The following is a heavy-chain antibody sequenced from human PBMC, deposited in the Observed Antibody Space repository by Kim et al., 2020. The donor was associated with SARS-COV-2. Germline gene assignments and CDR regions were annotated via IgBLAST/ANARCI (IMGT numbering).Heavy chain of an antibody. CDR3: TTLAEAVGARGFYYYYYGMDV. CDR1: GFTFSNAW. D-gene: IGHD6-13*01. Sequence: GGSLRLSCAASGFTFSNAWMSWVRQAPGKGLEWVGRIKSKTDGGTTDYAAPVKGRFTISRDDSKNTLYLQMNSLKTEDTAVYYCTTLAEAVGARGFYYYYYGMDVWGQGTTVTVSS. J-gene: IGHJ6*02. CDR2: IKSKTDGGTT. V-gene: IGHV3-15*01.